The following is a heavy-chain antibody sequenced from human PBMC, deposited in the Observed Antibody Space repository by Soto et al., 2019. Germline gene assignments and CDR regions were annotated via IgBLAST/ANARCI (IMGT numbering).Heavy chain of an antibody. Sequence: SETLSLTCSFSCGTIISYYWSWIRQPPGKGLEWIGYIYSRGTTSYNPSLKSRATILVDTSKNQFSLRLTSVTATDTAVYYCATGRISRGLDVWGQGTTVTVS. V-gene: IGHV4-59*12. CDR3: ATGRISRGLDV. J-gene: IGHJ6*02. CDR2: IYSRGTT. CDR1: CGTIISYY.